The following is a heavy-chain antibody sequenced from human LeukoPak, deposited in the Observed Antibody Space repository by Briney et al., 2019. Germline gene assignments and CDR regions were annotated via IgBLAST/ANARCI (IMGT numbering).Heavy chain of an antibody. CDR2: INPNSGGT. CDR3: ARDLYDYAWGSYRPFDY. J-gene: IGHJ4*02. V-gene: IGHV1-2*06. Sequence: ASVKVSCKASGYTFTGYYMHWVRQAPGQGLEWMGRINPNSGGTNYAQKFQGRVTMTRDTSISTAYMELSRLRSDDTAVYYCARDLYDYAWGSYRPFDYWGQGTLVTVSS. D-gene: IGHD3-16*02. CDR1: GYTFTGYY.